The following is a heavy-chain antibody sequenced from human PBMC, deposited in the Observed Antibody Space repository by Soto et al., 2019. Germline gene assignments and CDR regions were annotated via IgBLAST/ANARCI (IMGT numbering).Heavy chain of an antibody. CDR3: ARALWFGELLFEY. D-gene: IGHD3-10*01. V-gene: IGHV4-31*03. J-gene: IGHJ4*02. CDR1: GGSISRGGYC. Sequence: PAETLSLTCTVSGGSISRGGYCWSWIRQHPGKGLEWIGYIYYSGSTYYNPSLKSRVTISVDTSKNQFSLKLSSVTAADTAVYYCARALWFGELLFEYWGQGTLVTVSS. CDR2: IYYSGST.